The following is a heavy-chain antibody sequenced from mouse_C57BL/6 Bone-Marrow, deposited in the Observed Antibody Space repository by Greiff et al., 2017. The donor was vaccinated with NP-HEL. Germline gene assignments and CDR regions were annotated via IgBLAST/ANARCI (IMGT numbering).Heavy chain of an antibody. Sequence: EVKLVESGGGLVKPGGSLKLSCAASGFTFSSYAMSWVRQTPEKRLEWVATISDGGSYTYYPDNVKGRFTISRDNAKNNLYLQMIHLKSEDTAMYYCARDVTVVATDYAMDYWGQGTSVTVSS. CDR1: GFTFSSYA. CDR2: ISDGGSYT. CDR3: ARDVTVVATDYAMDY. J-gene: IGHJ4*01. D-gene: IGHD1-1*01. V-gene: IGHV5-4*01.